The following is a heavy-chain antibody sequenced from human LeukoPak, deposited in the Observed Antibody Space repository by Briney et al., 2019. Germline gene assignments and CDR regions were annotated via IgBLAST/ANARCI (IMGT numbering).Heavy chain of an antibody. CDR1: GVSISTYY. CDR2: FSYSGST. V-gene: IGHV4-59*01. Sequence: SETLSLTCSVSGVSISTYYWIWIRQPPAKGLEGMGFFSYSGSTKYNPSLKSRVTMSVDTSKNQFSLKLNSVTAANTAVYYCARMYSGTSYYFDYWGQGTLVTISS. D-gene: IGHD1-26*01. CDR3: ARMYSGTSYYFDY. J-gene: IGHJ4*02.